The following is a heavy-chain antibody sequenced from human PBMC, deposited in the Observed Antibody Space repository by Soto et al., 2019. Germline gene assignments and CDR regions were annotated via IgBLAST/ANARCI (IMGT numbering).Heavy chain of an antibody. CDR2: INPNSGGT. V-gene: IGHV1-2*04. D-gene: IGHD3-3*01. Sequence: AASVKVSCKASGYTFTGYYMHWVRQAPGQGLEWMGWINPNSGGTNYAQKFQGWVTMTRDTSISTAYMELSRLRSDDTAVYYCARDIYDFWSGYTSFDPWGQGTLVTVSS. CDR3: ARDIYDFWSGYTSFDP. J-gene: IGHJ5*02. CDR1: GYTFTGYY.